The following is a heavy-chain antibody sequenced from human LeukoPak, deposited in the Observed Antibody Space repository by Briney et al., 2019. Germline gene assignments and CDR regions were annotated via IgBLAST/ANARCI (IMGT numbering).Heavy chain of an antibody. D-gene: IGHD5-12*01. CDR1: SGSISSGSYY. Sequence: SQTLSLTCTVSSGSISSGSYYWSWIRQPAGKGLEWIGRIYTSGSTNYNPSLKSRVTISVDTSKNQFSLKLSSVTAADTAVYYCAASIVATIEGVYYFDYWGQGTLVTVSS. CDR3: AASIVATIEGVYYFDY. V-gene: IGHV4-61*02. J-gene: IGHJ4*02. CDR2: IYTSGST.